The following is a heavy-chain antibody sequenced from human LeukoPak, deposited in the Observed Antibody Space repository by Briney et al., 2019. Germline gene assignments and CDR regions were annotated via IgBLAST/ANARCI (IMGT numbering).Heavy chain of an antibody. J-gene: IGHJ2*01. CDR2: ISSSGGST. CDR1: GFTFTTYG. Sequence: GGSLRLSCAASGFTFTTYGMNWVRQAPGKGLEWVSSISSSGGSTYYADSVKGRFTISRDNSKNTLFLQMNSLRGGDTAFYYCAKRKTSPPRYFDLWGRGTLVTVSS. CDR3: AKRKTSPPRYFDL. D-gene: IGHD2-2*01. V-gene: IGHV3-23*01.